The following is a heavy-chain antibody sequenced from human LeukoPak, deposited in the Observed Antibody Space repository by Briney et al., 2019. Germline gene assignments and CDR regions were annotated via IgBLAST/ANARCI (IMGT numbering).Heavy chain of an antibody. J-gene: IGHJ5*02. CDR2: MNPNNGNT. CDR1: GFTFTSYD. Sequence: ASVNVSCKASGFTFTSYDINWVRQASGQGLEWMGWMNPNNGNTGYAQKFQGRVTMTRDTSISTAYMELRGPRSEDTAVYYCVRDGEGVAISVNYWFDPWGQGTLVTVSS. D-gene: IGHD3-10*01. CDR3: VRDGEGVAISVNYWFDP. V-gene: IGHV1-8*01.